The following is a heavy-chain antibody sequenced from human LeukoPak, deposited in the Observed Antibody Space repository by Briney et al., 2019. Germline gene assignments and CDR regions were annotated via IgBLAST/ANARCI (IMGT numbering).Heavy chain of an antibody. D-gene: IGHD2-21*02. Sequence: GGSLRLSCAASGFTFSRYWMSWVRQAPGKGLEWVANIKQDGSERYFVDSVKGRFTISRDNAKNSLYLQMNSLRAEDTAVYYCARVGEFVVVTAIPLYAFDIWGQGTMVTVSS. CDR3: ARVGEFVVVTAIPLYAFDI. V-gene: IGHV3-7*01. CDR2: IKQDGSER. CDR1: GFTFSRYW. J-gene: IGHJ3*02.